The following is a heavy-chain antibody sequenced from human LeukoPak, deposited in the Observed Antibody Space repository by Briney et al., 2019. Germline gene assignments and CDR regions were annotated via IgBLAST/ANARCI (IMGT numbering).Heavy chain of an antibody. CDR3: ARDRITGTTTN. CDR2: IYYSGST. J-gene: IGHJ4*02. Sequence: SETLSLTCTVSGGSISSSSYYWGWIRQPRGKGLEWIGSIYYSGSTYYNPSLKSRVTISVDTSKNQFSLKLSSVTAADTAVYYCARDRITGTTTNWGQGTLVTVSS. V-gene: IGHV4-39*07. D-gene: IGHD1-20*01. CDR1: GGSISSSSYY.